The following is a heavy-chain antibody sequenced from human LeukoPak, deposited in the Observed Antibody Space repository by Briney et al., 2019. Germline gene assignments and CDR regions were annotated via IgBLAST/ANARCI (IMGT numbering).Heavy chain of an antibody. CDR2: IYPGDSDT. J-gene: IGHJ4*02. V-gene: IGHV5-51*01. Sequence: GESLKISCKGSGYTFHSYWIAWVRQMPGKGLEWMGIIYPGDSDTRYSPSFQGQVTISADKSISTAYLQWSSLKASDTAMYYCARLEYSSSSPDYWGQGTLVTVSS. CDR3: ARLEYSSSSPDY. D-gene: IGHD6-6*01. CDR1: GYTFHSYW.